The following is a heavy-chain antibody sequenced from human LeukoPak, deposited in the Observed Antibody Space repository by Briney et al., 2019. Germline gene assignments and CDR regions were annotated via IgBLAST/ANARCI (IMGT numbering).Heavy chain of an antibody. Sequence: SQTLSLTCAISGDSFSSNSVTWNWIRQSPSRGLEWLGRTYYRSTWYNDYAVSVRGRITVNPDTSKNQYSLHLNSVTPEDTAVYYCARRLTQYDCFDPWGQGILVTVSS. CDR2: TYYRSTWYN. CDR1: GDSFSSNSVT. CDR3: ARRLTQYDCFDP. V-gene: IGHV6-1*01. D-gene: IGHD2-2*01. J-gene: IGHJ5*02.